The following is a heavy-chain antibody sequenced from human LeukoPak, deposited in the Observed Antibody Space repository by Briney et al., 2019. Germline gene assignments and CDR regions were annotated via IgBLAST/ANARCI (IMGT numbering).Heavy chain of an antibody. CDR3: ARHIPGNPYFDY. Sequence: SETLSLTCTVSGGSISSGDYYWSWIRQPPGTGLEWIGYIYYSGSTNYNPPLKSRVSISVDTSKNQFSLTLRSVTAADTAVYYCARHIPGNPYFDYWGQGTLVTVSS. J-gene: IGHJ4*02. CDR1: GGSISSGDYY. D-gene: IGHD2-21*01. V-gene: IGHV4-30-4*01. CDR2: IYYSGST.